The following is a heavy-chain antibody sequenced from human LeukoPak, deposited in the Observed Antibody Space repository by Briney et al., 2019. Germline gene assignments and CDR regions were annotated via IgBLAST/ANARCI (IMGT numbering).Heavy chain of an antibody. J-gene: IGHJ4*02. CDR1: GVSMSSGGNY. V-gene: IGHV4-31*03. Sequence: PSETLSLTCTVSGVSMSSGGNYWSWIRQHPGKGLEWIGYIYYSGTTHYNPSFKSRITISVDASKNQFSLRLSSVTVADTAVYFCARTGARYFDFWGRGTLVTVSS. CDR2: IYYSGTT. D-gene: IGHD1-14*01. CDR3: ARTGARYFDF.